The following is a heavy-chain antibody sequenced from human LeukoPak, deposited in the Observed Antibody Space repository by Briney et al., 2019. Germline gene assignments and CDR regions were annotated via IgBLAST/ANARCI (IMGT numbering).Heavy chain of an antibody. D-gene: IGHD3-16*01. J-gene: IGHJ6*02. CDR3: AKGGSVYYYYYYGMDV. CDR1: GYTFSDYW. V-gene: IGHV3-7*03. CDR2: IKQDGSGK. Sequence: GGSLRLSCAASGYTFSDYWMSWVRQAPGKGLGWVASIKQDGSGKYYVDSVKGRFTISRDNAKNSLYLQMNSLRAEDTAVYYCAKGGSVYYYYYYGMDVWGQGTTVTVSS.